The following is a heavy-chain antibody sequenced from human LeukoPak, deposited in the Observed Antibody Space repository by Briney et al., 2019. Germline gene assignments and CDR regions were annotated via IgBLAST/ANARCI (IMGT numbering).Heavy chain of an antibody. D-gene: IGHD3-22*01. CDR3: ARGTYYYDSSGYYPFDY. J-gene: IGHJ4*02. Sequence: ASVKVSCKASGYTFTGYYMHWVRQAPGQGLEWMGWINPNSGGTNYAQKFQGRVTMTRDTSISTACMELSRLRSDDTAVYYCARGTYYYDSSGYYPFDYWGQGTLVTVSS. CDR1: GYTFTGYY. CDR2: INPNSGGT. V-gene: IGHV1-2*02.